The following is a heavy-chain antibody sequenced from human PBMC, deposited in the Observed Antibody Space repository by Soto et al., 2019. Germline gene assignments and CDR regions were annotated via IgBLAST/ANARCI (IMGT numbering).Heavy chain of an antibody. CDR3: ASVYSGDFYYGMDV. Sequence: ASVKVSCKASGYSFTGNSIHWVRQAPGQGLEWMGWISAYNGNTNYAQKLQGRVTMTTDTSTSTAYMELRSLRSDDTAVYYCASVYSGDFYYGMDVWGQGTTVTVSS. V-gene: IGHV1-18*04. D-gene: IGHD1-26*01. CDR2: ISAYNGNT. CDR1: GYSFTGNS. J-gene: IGHJ6*02.